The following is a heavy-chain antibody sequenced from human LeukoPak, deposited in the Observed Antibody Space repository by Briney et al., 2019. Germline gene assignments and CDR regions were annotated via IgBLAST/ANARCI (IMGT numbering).Heavy chain of an antibody. CDR1: GFTFSSYS. CDR2: ISSSSSTI. D-gene: IGHD6-19*01. CDR3: ARDTGYSSG. J-gene: IGHJ2*01. V-gene: IGHV3-48*01. Sequence: GGSLRLSCAVSGFTFSSYSMNWVRQAPGKGLEWVSYISSSSSTIYYADSVKGRFTISRDNAKNSLYLQMNSLRAEDTAIYYCARDTGYSSGWGRGTLVTVSS.